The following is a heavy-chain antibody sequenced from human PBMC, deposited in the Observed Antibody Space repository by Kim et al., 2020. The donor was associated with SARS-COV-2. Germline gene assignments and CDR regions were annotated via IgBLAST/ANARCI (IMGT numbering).Heavy chain of an antibody. V-gene: IGHV3-72*01. Sequence: GGSLRLSCAASGFIFSDHYMDWVRQAPGKGLEWVGRTRKKVNSYTTKYAASVEGRFTISRDDSKNSLYLQMNSLKTEDTAVYLCARLDAGMVKGLDVWGQGTTVTVSS. J-gene: IGHJ6*02. CDR3: ARLDAGMVKGLDV. D-gene: IGHD5-18*01. CDR1: GFIFSDHY. CDR2: TRKKVNSYTT.